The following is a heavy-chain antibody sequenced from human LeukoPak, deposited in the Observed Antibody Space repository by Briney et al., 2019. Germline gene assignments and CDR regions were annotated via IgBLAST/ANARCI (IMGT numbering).Heavy chain of an antibody. Sequence: PSQTLSLTCTVSGGSISSGSYYWNWIRQPAGKGLEWIGRVYTSGSTNYNPSLKSRVTVSVDTSKNQFSLKLSSVTAADTAVYYCARGLTWYDYVWGSYHPYYFDYWGQGTLVTVSS. CDR3: ARGLTWYDYVWGSYHPYYFDY. J-gene: IGHJ4*02. V-gene: IGHV4-61*02. CDR2: VYTSGST. CDR1: GGSISSGSYY. D-gene: IGHD3-16*02.